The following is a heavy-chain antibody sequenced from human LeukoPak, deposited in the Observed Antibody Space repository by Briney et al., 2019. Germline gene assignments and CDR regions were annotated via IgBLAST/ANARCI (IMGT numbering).Heavy chain of an antibody. Sequence: SETLSLTCAVSGYSISSGHYWCWIRQPPGKGLEWIGSIYHSGSTYYNPSLKSRVTISVDTSKNQFSLKLSSVTAADTAVYYCARMTYYDSNGYYYSYFDYWGQGTLVTVSS. CDR3: ARMTYYDSNGYYYSYFDY. CDR1: GYSISSGHY. CDR2: IYHSGST. D-gene: IGHD3-22*01. V-gene: IGHV4-38-2*01. J-gene: IGHJ4*02.